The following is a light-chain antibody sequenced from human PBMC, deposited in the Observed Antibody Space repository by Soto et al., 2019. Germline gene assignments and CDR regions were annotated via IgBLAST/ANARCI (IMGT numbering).Light chain of an antibody. CDR1: QSITSW. J-gene: IGKJ3*01. V-gene: IGKV1-5*03. CDR2: MAS. CDR3: QQYNTYPFT. Sequence: DIQMTQSPSTLSASVGDRVTITCRASQSITSWLAWYQQKPGKAPKLLIYMASNLESVVPSRFSGSGSGTEFALTISSLQPDDFATYYCQQYNTYPFTFGPGTKVDIK.